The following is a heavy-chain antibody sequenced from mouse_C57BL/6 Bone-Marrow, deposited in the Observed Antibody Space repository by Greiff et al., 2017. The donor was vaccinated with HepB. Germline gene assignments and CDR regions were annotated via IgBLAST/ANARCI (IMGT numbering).Heavy chain of an antibody. CDR1: GYTFTDYE. J-gene: IGHJ1*03. V-gene: IGHV1-15*01. Sequence: QVQLQQSGAELVRPGASVTLSCKASGYTFTDYEMHWVKQTPVHGLEWIGAIDPETGGTAYNQKFKGKAILTADKSSSTAYMELRSLTSEDSAVYYCTREGGSYGYWYFDVWGTGTTVTVSS. CDR2: IDPETGGT. CDR3: TREGGSYGYWYFDV. D-gene: IGHD1-1*02.